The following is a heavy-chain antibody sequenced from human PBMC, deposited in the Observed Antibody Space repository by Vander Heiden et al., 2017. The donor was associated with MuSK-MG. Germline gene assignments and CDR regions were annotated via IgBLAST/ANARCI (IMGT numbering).Heavy chain of an antibody. D-gene: IGHD5-12*01. CDR2: INAGNGKT. CDR3: ARDFLALSCGYDPFNWFDP. Sequence: QVLLVQSGAEVRKPGASVKLSCKASGYTFSSYAMHWVRQAPGQRLEWMGWINAGNGKTKYSQKFQGRCSIIRDTSASTTYLELSSLTSDETPVYYCARDFLALSCGYDPFNWFDPWGQGTLVTVSS. V-gene: IGHV1-3*01. J-gene: IGHJ5*02. CDR1: GYTFSSYA.